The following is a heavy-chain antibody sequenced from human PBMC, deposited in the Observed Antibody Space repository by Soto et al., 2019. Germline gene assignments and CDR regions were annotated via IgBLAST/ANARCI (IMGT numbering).Heavy chain of an antibody. CDR2: IIPIFGTA. V-gene: IGHV1-69*13. CDR3: ARDHYDILTGPLSNYYYYGMDV. J-gene: IGHJ6*02. Sequence: SVKVSCKASGGTFSSYAISWVRQAPGQGLEWMGGIIPIFGTANYAQKFQGRVTITADESTSTAYMELSSLRSEDTAVYYCARDHYDILTGPLSNYYYYGMDVWGQGTTVTVSS. CDR1: GGTFSSYA. D-gene: IGHD3-9*01.